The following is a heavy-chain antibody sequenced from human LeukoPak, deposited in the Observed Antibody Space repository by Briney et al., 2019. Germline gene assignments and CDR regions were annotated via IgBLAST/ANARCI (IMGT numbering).Heavy chain of an antibody. Sequence: GGSLRLSCAASGFTVSSNYMSRVRQAPGKGLEWVSVIYSGGSTYYADSVKGRFTISRDNSKNTLYLQMNSLRAEDTAVYYCARRYYYGSGWYYDYWGQGTLVTVSS. J-gene: IGHJ4*02. D-gene: IGHD6-19*01. CDR2: IYSGGST. CDR3: ARRYYYGSGWYYDY. CDR1: GFTVSSNY. V-gene: IGHV3-53*01.